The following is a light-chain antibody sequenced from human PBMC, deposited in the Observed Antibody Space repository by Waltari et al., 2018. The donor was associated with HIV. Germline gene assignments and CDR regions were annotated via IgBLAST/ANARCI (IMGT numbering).Light chain of an antibody. CDR3: CSYAGSYTVI. V-gene: IGLV2-11*01. CDR1: TSDVGGYNY. J-gene: IGLJ2*01. Sequence: QSALTQPRSVSGSPGQSVSISCTGTTSDVGGYNYVSWYQQHPGKAPKLIISDVSVRPSGVPGRFSGSKSGNTASLTISGLQAEDEAHYYCCSYAGSYTVIFGGGTKLTVL. CDR2: DVS.